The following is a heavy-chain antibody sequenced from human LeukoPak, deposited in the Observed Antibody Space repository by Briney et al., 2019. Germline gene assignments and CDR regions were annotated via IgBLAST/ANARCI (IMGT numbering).Heavy chain of an antibody. CDR3: ARDRLLGGPSSKYGFDF. V-gene: IGHV4-4*07. Sequence: PSETLSLTCAVSGGAIGTHYWNWIRQPAGEGLEWIGRVYTNGRPDYNPSLKSRVTMSVDTSKNHFSLKLSSVTAADTAVYYCARDRLLGGPSSKYGFDFWGQGSLVTVSS. J-gene: IGHJ4*02. D-gene: IGHD3-3*01. CDR2: VYTNGRP. CDR1: GGAIGTHY.